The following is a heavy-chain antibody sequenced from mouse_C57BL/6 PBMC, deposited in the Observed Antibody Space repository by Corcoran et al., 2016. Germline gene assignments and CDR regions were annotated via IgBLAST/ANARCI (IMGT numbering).Heavy chain of an antibody. V-gene: IGHV1-76*01. CDR3: ASGDYGNFDY. CDR1: GYTFTDYY. CDR2: IYPGSGNT. D-gene: IGHD2-1*01. J-gene: IGHJ2*01. Sequence: QVQLKQSGAELVRPGASVKLSCKASGYTFTDYYINWVKQRPGQGLEWIARIYPGSGNTYYNEKFKGKATLTAEKSSSTAYMQLSSLTSEDSAVYFCASGDYGNFDYWGQGTTLTVSS.